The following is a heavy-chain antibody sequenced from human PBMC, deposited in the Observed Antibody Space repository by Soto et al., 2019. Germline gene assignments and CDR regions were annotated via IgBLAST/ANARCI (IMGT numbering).Heavy chain of an antibody. V-gene: IGHV4-39*01. CDR3: ARDYFDSSDYTTNWFDP. J-gene: IGHJ5*02. D-gene: IGHD3-22*01. CDR1: GDSIISSSYY. Sequence: SETLSLTCTVSGDSIISSSYYWAWIRQSPGKGLEWIGNMYYSGSTYYNLSLKSRVTMSVDTSKNQFSLKLTSVTAADTALYYCARDYFDSSDYTTNWFDPWGQGALVTVSS. CDR2: MYYSGST.